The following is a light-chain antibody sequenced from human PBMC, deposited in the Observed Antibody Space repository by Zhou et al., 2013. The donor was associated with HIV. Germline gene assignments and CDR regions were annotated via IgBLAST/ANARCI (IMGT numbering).Light chain of an antibody. J-gene: IGKJ2*01. Sequence: DIQMTQSPSTLSASVGDRVTISCRASETINNWLAWYQQKPGKAPKLLIYKASILENEVPSRFSGSGSETEFTLTITSLQPDDFATYYCQQYNSYPYIFGQGTKLEI. CDR1: ETINNW. CDR3: QQYNSYPYI. V-gene: IGKV1-5*03. CDR2: KAS.